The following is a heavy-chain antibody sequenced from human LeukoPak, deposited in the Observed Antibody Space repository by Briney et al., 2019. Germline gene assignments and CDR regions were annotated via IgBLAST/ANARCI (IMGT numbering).Heavy chain of an antibody. V-gene: IGHV1-46*01. CDR3: ARADDILTGYLPRDY. CDR2: INPSGGST. CDR1: GYTFTSYY. Sequence: AASVKVSCKASGYTFTSYYMHWVRQAPGQGLEWMGIINPSGGSTSYAQKFQGRVTMTRDTSTSTVYMELSSLRSEDTAVYYCARADDILTGYLPRDYWGQGTLVTVSS. D-gene: IGHD3-9*01. J-gene: IGHJ4*02.